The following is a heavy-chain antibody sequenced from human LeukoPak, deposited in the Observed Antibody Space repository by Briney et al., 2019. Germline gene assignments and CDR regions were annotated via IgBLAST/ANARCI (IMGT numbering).Heavy chain of an antibody. V-gene: IGHV3-23*01. Sequence: PGGSLRLSCAASGFTFSSYAMSWVRQAPGKGLEWVSAISGSGGSTYYADSVKGRFTISRDNSKNTLYLQMNSLRAEDTAVFSCANEVYYGSGSYIYWGQGTLVTVSS. CDR2: ISGSGGST. D-gene: IGHD3-10*01. CDR1: GFTFSSYA. J-gene: IGHJ4*02. CDR3: ANEVYYGSGSYIY.